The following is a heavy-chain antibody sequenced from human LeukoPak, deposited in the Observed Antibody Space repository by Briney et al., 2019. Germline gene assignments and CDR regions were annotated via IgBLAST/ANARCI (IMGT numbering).Heavy chain of an antibody. CDR3: ARSDSSSWYSLHDY. V-gene: IGHV3-7*01. CDR1: GFTFSSYW. Sequence: GSLRLSCAASGFTFSSYWMSWVRQAPGKGLEWVANMNQDGSEIYHVDSVKDRFTISRDNAKKSLYLQMNSLRAEDTAVYYCARSDSSSWYSLHDYWGQGILVTVSS. CDR2: MNQDGSEI. J-gene: IGHJ4*02. D-gene: IGHD6-13*01.